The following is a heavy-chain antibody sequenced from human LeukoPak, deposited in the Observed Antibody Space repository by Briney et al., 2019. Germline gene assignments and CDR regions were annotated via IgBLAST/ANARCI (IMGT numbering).Heavy chain of an antibody. CDR2: IIPMFGKS. Sequence: ASVSVSCKASGGTFGNHVISWMRQAPGQGLEWMGEIIPMFGKSNYAQKFQGRVTITADESTNTAYMELSSLTSEDSAVYFCARPMGRGAAYGVWGQGTAVTVSS. V-gene: IGHV1-69*13. CDR3: ARPMGRGAAYGV. CDR1: GGTFGNHV. D-gene: IGHD6-25*01. J-gene: IGHJ3*01.